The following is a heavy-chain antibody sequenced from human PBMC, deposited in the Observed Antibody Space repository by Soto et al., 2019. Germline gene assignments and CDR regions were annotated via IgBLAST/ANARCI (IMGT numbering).Heavy chain of an antibody. Sequence: GGSLRLSCAASGFTFSSYGMHWVRQAPGKGLEWVAVISYDGSNKYYADSVKGRFTISRDNSKNTLYLQMNSLRAEDTAVYYCAKDGPYSSSSGAYYYGMDVWGQGTTVTVSS. CDR1: GFTFSSYG. J-gene: IGHJ6*02. CDR3: AKDGPYSSSSGAYYYGMDV. D-gene: IGHD6-6*01. CDR2: ISYDGSNK. V-gene: IGHV3-30*18.